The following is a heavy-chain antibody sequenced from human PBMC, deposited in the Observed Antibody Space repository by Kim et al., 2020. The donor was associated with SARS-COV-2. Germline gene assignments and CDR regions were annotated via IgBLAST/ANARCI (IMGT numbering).Heavy chain of an antibody. CDR2: ISSSSSYI. V-gene: IGHV3-21*01. CDR1: GFTFSSYS. J-gene: IGHJ4*02. CDR3: ATRLNPYCSSTSCFDY. Sequence: GGSLRLSCAASGFTFSSYSMNWVRHAPGKGLEWVSSISSSSSYIYYADSVKGRFTISRDNAKNSLYLQMNSLRAEDTAVYYCATRLNPYCSSTSCFDYWGQGTLVTVSS. D-gene: IGHD2-2*01.